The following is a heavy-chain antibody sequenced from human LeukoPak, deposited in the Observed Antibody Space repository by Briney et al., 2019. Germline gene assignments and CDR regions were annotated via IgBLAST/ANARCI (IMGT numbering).Heavy chain of an antibody. V-gene: IGHV1-2*02. CDR3: TRDYDILTQ. J-gene: IGHJ4*02. Sequence: ASVKVSCKASGYTFTGYYMHWVRPAPGQGLEWMGWIDPNSGDTNYVQKFQGRVTMTRDTSITTAYMELSRLTSDDTAVYYCTRDYDILTQWGQGTLVTVSS. D-gene: IGHD3-9*01. CDR1: GYTFTGYY. CDR2: IDPNSGDT.